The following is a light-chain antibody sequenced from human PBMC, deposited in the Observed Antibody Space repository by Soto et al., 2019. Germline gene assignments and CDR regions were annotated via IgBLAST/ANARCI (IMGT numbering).Light chain of an antibody. V-gene: IGKV3-20*01. J-gene: IGKJ3*01. Sequence: EIVLTQSPGTLSLSPGERATLSCRASQSVSSSYLAWYQQKPGQAPRLLMYGASSRATGIPDRFSGSGSGTDFTLTITRLEPEDFAVYSCQQYGRSPFTFGPGTKVDIK. CDR1: QSVSSSY. CDR2: GAS. CDR3: QQYGRSPFT.